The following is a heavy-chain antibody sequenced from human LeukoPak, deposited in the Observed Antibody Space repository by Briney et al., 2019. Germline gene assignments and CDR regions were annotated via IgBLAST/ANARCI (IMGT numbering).Heavy chain of an antibody. D-gene: IGHD5-18*01. CDR1: GGSISSHF. CDR3: ARGGYSYGWGNYYYYYMDV. Sequence: PSETLSLTCTVSGGSISSHFWTWIRQPPGKGLEWIGYIYYSGSTNYNPSLKSRVTISVDTSKNQFSLKLSSVTAADTAVNYCARGGYSYGWGNYYYYYMDVWGKGTTVTVSS. V-gene: IGHV4-59*11. CDR2: IYYSGST. J-gene: IGHJ6*03.